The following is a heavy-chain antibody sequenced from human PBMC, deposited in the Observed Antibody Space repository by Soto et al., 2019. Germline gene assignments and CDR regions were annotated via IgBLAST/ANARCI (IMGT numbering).Heavy chain of an antibody. Sequence: SETLCVSWAVDGGSFSGYCGSWIRTPTGKGLEWIGEINHSGSTNYNPSLKSRVTISVDTSKNQFSLKLSSVTAADTAVYYCARDRGYSYGYFDYWGQGTLVTVSS. CDR3: ARDRGYSYGYFDY. V-gene: IGHV4-34*01. CDR1: GGSFSGYC. CDR2: INHSGST. D-gene: IGHD5-18*01. J-gene: IGHJ4*02.